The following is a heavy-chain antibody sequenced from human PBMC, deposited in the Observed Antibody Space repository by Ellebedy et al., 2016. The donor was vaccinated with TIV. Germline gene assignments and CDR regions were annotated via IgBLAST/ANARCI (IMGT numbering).Heavy chain of an antibody. CDR3: ARRALSGYSPDY. CDR1: GGSINSTSYY. CDR2: IYYSGST. Sequence: SETLSLXCTVSGGSINSTSYYWGWNRQPPGKGLEWIGSIYYSGSTYYNPSLKSRVTISVDTSKNQFSLKLSSVTAADTAVYYCARRALSGYSPDYWGQGTLVTVSS. D-gene: IGHD5-12*01. J-gene: IGHJ4*02. V-gene: IGHV4-39*01.